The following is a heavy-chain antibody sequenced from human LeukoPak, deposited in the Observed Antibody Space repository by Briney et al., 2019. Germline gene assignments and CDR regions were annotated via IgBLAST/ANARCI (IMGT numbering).Heavy chain of an antibody. CDR1: GFTFDDYA. V-gene: IGHV3-9*01. J-gene: IGHJ4*02. CDR2: ISWNSGSV. CDR3: AKVDHSSGYSDY. Sequence: GGSLRLSCAASGFTFDDYAMHWVRQGLGKGLEGVSGISWNSGSVGYADSAKGRFTISRDNAKNSLYLQMNSLRPEDTALYYCAKVDHSSGYSDYWGQGTLVTVSS. D-gene: IGHD3-22*01.